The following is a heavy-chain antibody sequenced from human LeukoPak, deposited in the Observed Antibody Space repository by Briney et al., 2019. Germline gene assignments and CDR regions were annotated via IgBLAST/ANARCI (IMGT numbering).Heavy chain of an antibody. J-gene: IGHJ4*02. CDR1: GGSISSSSYY. V-gene: IGHV4-61*05. CDR3: AKFQPGDVVVPVRQPRAPPPRYFDI. Sequence: PSETLSLTCTVSGGSISSSSYYWGWIRQSPGKGLEWIAYLYNRGGGITDYNPSLESRVTTSVDTSKSQFSLNLNSVTAADTAVYYCAKFQPGDVVVPVRQPRAPPPRYFDIWGQGILVTVSS. CDR2: LYNRGGGIT. D-gene: IGHD2-2*01.